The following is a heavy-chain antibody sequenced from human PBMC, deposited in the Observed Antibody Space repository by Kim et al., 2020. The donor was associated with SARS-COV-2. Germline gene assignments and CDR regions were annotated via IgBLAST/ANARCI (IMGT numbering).Heavy chain of an antibody. D-gene: IGHD3-22*01. Sequence: GGSLRLSCAASGFTFSGSAMHWVRQASGKGLEWVGRIRSKANSYATAYAASVKGRFTISRDDSKNTAYLQMNSLKTEDTAVYYCTSPPMIVGSGQGYWGQGTLVTVSS. CDR3: TSPPMIVGSGQGY. J-gene: IGHJ4*02. CDR2: IRSKANSYAT. CDR1: GFTFSGSA. V-gene: IGHV3-73*01.